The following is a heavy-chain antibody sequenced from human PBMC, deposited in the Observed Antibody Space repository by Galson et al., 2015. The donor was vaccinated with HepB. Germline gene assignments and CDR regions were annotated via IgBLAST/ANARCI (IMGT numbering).Heavy chain of an antibody. CDR3: ASHYDFWSGYFKSDYYYYGMDV. D-gene: IGHD3-3*01. CDR2: ISSSSSYI. Sequence: SLRLSCAASGFTFSSYSMNWVRQAPGKGLEWVSSISSSSSYIDYADSVKGRFTISRDNAKNSLYLQMNSLRAEDTAVYYCASHYDFWSGYFKSDYYYYGMDVWGQGTTVTVSS. CDR1: GFTFSSYS. J-gene: IGHJ6*02. V-gene: IGHV3-21*01.